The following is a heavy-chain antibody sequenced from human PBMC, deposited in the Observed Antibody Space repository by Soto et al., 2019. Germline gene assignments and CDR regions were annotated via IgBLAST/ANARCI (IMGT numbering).Heavy chain of an antibody. CDR2: IYYSGST. CDR3: ERTGWIQLWPKWFDP. V-gene: IGHV4-59*06. CDR1: GGSISSYG. Sequence: PSETLSLTCTVSGGSISSYGWSWLRQPPGKGLEWIGYIYYSGSTYYNPSLKSRVTISVDTSKNQFSLKLSSVTAADTAVYYCERTGWIQLWPKWFDPWGQGTLVTVS. D-gene: IGHD5-18*01. J-gene: IGHJ5*02.